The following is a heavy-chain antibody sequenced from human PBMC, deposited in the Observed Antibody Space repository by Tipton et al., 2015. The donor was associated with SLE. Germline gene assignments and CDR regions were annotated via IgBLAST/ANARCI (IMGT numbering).Heavy chain of an antibody. J-gene: IGHJ3*02. V-gene: IGHV4-34*01. CDR2: INYSGST. Sequence: TLSLTCTVSGGSMTGYYWNWIRQPPGKGLEWIGEINYSGSTNYNPSLKSRVTISIGTSKNQLSLELSSVTAADTAVYYCARGVAYYYDFGALDIWGQGTMVTVSS. D-gene: IGHD3-22*01. CDR1: GGSMTGYY. CDR3: ARGVAYYYDFGALDI.